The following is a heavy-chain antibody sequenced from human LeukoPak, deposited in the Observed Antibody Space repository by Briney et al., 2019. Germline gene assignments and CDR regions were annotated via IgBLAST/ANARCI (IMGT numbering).Heavy chain of an antibody. D-gene: IGHD6-19*01. V-gene: IGHV3-9*01. J-gene: IGHJ4*02. CDR3: AKADSGWXLYYFDY. Sequence: GGSLRLSCVASGFTFNDYAMHWVRQAPGKGLEWVSGISWNSGSLGYADSVKGRFTISRDNAKNSLYLQMNSLRAEDTAFYYFAKADSGWXLYYFDYWGQGTLVTVSS. CDR2: ISWNSGSL. CDR1: GFTFNDYA.